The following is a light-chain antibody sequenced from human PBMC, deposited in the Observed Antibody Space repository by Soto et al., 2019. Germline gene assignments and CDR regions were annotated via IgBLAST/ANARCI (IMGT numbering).Light chain of an antibody. CDR2: EVS. Sequence: QSVLAQPASVSGSPGQAITISCTGSSSDIGTFKFVSWYQQHPGKAPKLLIYEVSIRPSGISGRFSGSKSGNTASLTISALRAEDEADYYCSSYRATSTQVFGTGTKVTVL. CDR3: SSYRATSTQV. J-gene: IGLJ1*01. V-gene: IGLV2-14*01. CDR1: SSDIGTFKF.